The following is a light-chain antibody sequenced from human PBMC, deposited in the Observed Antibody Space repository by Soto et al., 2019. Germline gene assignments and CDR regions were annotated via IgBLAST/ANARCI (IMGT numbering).Light chain of an antibody. J-gene: IGKJ2*01. V-gene: IGKV1-39*01. Sequence: DIQMTQSPASLSASVGDRVSITCRASQNIIRYLNWYQQKPGKAPKLLIYAASNLQSGVPPRFNGSGSGTDFTLSISSLQPEDFATYFCQQSYSPLYTFGQGTKVEIK. CDR3: QQSYSPLYT. CDR1: QNIIRY. CDR2: AAS.